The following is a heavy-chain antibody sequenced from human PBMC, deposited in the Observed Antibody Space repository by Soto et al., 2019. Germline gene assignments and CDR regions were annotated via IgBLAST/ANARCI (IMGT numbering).Heavy chain of an antibody. CDR2: TRNKANSYTT. J-gene: IGHJ4*02. CDR3: ARLGYSSGWYFDY. CDR1: GFILSDHY. V-gene: IGHV3-72*01. D-gene: IGHD6-25*01. Sequence: EVQLVESGGGLVQPGGSLRLSCAASGFILSDHYMDWVRQAPGKGLEWVGRTRNKANSYTTEYAASVKGRFTISRDDSKNSRYLQMNSLKTEDTAVYYCARLGYSSGWYFDYWGQGALVTVSS.